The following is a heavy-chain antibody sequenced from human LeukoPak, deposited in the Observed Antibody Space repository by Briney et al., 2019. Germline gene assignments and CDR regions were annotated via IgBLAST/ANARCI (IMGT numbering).Heavy chain of an antibody. CDR3: ATYSTSWTSFDY. J-gene: IGHJ4*02. Sequence: GGSLRLSCEASGFTLSSFSMHWVRQAPGKGLEWVAVMSYDGSTKYYADSVKGRFTISRDNSKNTLFLQMNSLRAEDTALYYCATYSTSWTSFDYWGQGTLVTVSS. CDR2: MSYDGSTK. CDR1: GFTLSSFS. D-gene: IGHD6-13*01. V-gene: IGHV3-30-3*01.